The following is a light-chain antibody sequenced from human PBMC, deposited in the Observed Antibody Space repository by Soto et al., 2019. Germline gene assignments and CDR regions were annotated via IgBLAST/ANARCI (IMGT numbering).Light chain of an antibody. Sequence: QSVLTQPASVSGSPGQSITISCTGTRSDVGTYNFVSWYQQHPGKAPKVLIYGVSNRPSGVSDRFSGSRSGNTASLTISGLQQDDEAVYYCGSFTSASTRVFGTGTKVTVL. CDR2: GVS. J-gene: IGLJ1*01. CDR3: GSFTSASTRV. V-gene: IGLV2-14*03. CDR1: RSDVGTYNF.